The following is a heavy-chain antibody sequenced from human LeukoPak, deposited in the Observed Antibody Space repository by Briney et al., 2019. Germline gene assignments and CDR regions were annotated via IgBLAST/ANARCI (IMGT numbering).Heavy chain of an antibody. CDR1: GFTFSSYG. D-gene: IGHD3-9*01. Sequence: GGSLRLSCAASGFTFSSYGMHWVRQAPGKGLEWVAIISYDGGNKYYADSVKGRFTISRDNSKNTLYLQMNSLRAEDTAVYYCAKGLDFDWLEALSELDYWGQGTLVTVSS. CDR2: ISYDGGNK. CDR3: AKGLDFDWLEALSELDY. V-gene: IGHV3-30*18. J-gene: IGHJ4*02.